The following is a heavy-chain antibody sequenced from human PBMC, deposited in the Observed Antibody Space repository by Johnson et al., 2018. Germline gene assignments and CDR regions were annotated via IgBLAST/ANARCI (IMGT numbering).Heavy chain of an antibody. J-gene: IGHJ3*02. V-gene: IGHV3-30*04. CDR3: AHTNLGPDDAFDI. Sequence: QVQLVQSGGGVVQPGRSLRLSCAASGFSFSAYAIHWVRQTPGKGLEWVAVIWYDGSNKYYVDSVKGRFTISRDNSKNTLYLQINSLRAEDTARYYCAHTNLGPDDAFDIWGQGTMVTVSS. CDR2: IWYDGSNK. CDR1: GFSFSAYA.